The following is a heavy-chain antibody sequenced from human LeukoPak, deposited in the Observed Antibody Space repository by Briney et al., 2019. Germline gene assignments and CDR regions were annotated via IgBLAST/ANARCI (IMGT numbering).Heavy chain of an antibody. V-gene: IGHV1-2*02. CDR2: INPNSGGT. J-gene: IGHJ4*02. Sequence: ASVNVSCKASGYTFTSYYMHWVRQAPGQGLECMGWINPNSGGTNYAQKFQGRVTMTRDTSISTAYMELSRLRSDDTAVYYCASLGYCSSTSCPRSVYWGQGTLVTVSS. CDR1: GYTFTSYY. CDR3: ASLGYCSSTSCPRSVY. D-gene: IGHD2-2*01.